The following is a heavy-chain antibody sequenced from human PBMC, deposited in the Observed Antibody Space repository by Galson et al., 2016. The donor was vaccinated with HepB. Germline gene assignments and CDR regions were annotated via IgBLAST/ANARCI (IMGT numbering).Heavy chain of an antibody. CDR2: IYPGDSDT. CDR3: ASSLIVGATGGAFDT. CDR1: GYRFTSQW. J-gene: IGHJ3*02. D-gene: IGHD1-26*01. Sequence: SGAEVKEPGESLKISCKGSGYRFTSQWVGWVRQMPGKGLEWMGIIYPGDSDTRYSPSFQGQVTISVDKSISTAYLQWASLKASDTAMYFCASSLIVGATGGAFDTWGPGTRVTVSP. V-gene: IGHV5-51*01.